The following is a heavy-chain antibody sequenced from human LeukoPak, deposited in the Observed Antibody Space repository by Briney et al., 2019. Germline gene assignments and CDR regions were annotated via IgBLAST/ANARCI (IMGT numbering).Heavy chain of an antibody. J-gene: IGHJ4*02. D-gene: IGHD2-21*01. CDR2: ISSRGTTI. V-gene: IGHV3-48*03. Sequence: PGGSLRLSCVAYGFTFSSYEFNWVRQAPGKGLDWVAFISSRGTTIYYTDSVKGRFIISRDNSKNSLYLQMNSLRAEDTALYYCARGSIPPDYWGQGTLVTVSS. CDR3: ARGSIPPDY. CDR1: GFTFSSYE.